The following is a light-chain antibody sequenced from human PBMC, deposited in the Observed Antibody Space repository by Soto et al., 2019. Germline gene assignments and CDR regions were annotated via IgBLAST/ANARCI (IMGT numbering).Light chain of an antibody. CDR1: SSDVGGYNY. J-gene: IGLJ2*01. CDR3: SSYAGTNIVL. V-gene: IGLV2-8*01. Sequence: QSVLTQPPSASGSPGQSVTISCTGTSSDVGGYNYVSWYQQYPGKAPKLMISEVSKRPSGVPDRFSGAKSGNTASLTVSGLQAEDEAHYYCSSYAGTNIVLFGGGTQLTVL. CDR2: EVS.